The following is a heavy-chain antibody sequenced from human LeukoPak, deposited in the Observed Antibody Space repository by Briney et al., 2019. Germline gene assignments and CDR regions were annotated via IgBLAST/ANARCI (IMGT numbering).Heavy chain of an antibody. Sequence: GGSLRLSCAASGFTFSSYAMHWVRQAPGKGLEWVAVISYDGSNKYYADSVKGRFTISRDNSKNTLYLQMNSLRAEDTAVYYCARSTITWYQLLSARYMDVWGKGTTVTVSS. D-gene: IGHD2-2*01. CDR3: ARSTITWYQLLSARYMDV. CDR2: ISYDGSNK. V-gene: IGHV3-30*04. CDR1: GFTFSSYA. J-gene: IGHJ6*03.